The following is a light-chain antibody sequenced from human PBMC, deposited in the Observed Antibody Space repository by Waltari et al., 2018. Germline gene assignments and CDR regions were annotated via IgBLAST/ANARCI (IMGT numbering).Light chain of an antibody. CDR1: SSHVGGYNY. Sequence: QSALTQPASVSGSPGQSITISCPGTSSHVGGYNYVSWYQQHPGKAPKLMIYEVSNRPSGVSNRFSGSKSGNTASLTISGLQAEDEADYYCSSYTTSNYVFGTGTKVTVL. CDR2: EVS. V-gene: IGLV2-14*01. J-gene: IGLJ1*01. CDR3: SSYTTSNYV.